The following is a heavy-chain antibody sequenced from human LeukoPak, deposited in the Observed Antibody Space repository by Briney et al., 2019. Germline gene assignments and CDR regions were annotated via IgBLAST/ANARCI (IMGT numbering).Heavy chain of an antibody. D-gene: IGHD2-2*01. J-gene: IGHJ6*02. CDR1: GGTFSSYT. V-gene: IGHV1-69*02. Sequence: ASVKVSCKASGGTFSSYTISWVRQAPGQGLEWMGRIIPILGIANYAQKFQGRVTITADKSTSTAYMELSSLRSEDTAVYYCARANIVVVPAATGAYYYGMDVWGRGTTVTVSS. CDR3: ARANIVVVPAATGAYYYGMDV. CDR2: IIPILGIA.